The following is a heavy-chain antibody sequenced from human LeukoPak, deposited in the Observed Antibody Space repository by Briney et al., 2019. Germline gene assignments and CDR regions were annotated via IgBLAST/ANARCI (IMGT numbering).Heavy chain of an antibody. CDR1: GGTFSSYA. CDR2: IIPIFGTA. D-gene: IGHD6-13*01. CDR3: AREESGGGNSSSYY. Sequence: RASVKVSCKASGGTFSSYAISWVRQAPGQGLEWMGGIIPIFGTANYAQKFQGRVTITADESTSTAYMELSSLRSEDTAVYYCAREESGGGNSSSYYWGQGTLVTVSS. V-gene: IGHV1-69*01. J-gene: IGHJ4*02.